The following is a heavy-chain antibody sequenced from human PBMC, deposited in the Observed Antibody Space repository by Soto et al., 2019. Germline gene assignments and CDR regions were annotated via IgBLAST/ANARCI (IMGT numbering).Heavy chain of an antibody. V-gene: IGHV3-21*01. Sequence: GSLRLSCAASGFTFSSYSMNWVRQAPGKGLEWVSSISSSSSYIYYADSVKGRFTISRDNAKNSLYLQMNSLRAEDTAVYYCARDGDIVVVVAAIYGMDVWGQGTTVTVSS. J-gene: IGHJ6*02. D-gene: IGHD2-15*01. CDR2: ISSSSSYI. CDR3: ARDGDIVVVVAAIYGMDV. CDR1: GFTFSSYS.